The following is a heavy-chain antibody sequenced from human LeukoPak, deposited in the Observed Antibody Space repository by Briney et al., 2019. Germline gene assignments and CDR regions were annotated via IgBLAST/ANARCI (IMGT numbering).Heavy chain of an antibody. CDR2: IKQDGSDK. Sequence: GGSLRLSCVVSGFTSSKYWMSWLRQAPGKGPEWVANIKQDGSDKYYADSVKGRFTISRDNAKNSVYLEMNSLRAEDTAMYYCARGRYSGTTYYFDYWGQGTLVTVSS. CDR3: ARGRYSGTTYYFDY. CDR1: GFTSSKYW. V-gene: IGHV3-7*03. J-gene: IGHJ4*02. D-gene: IGHD5-12*01.